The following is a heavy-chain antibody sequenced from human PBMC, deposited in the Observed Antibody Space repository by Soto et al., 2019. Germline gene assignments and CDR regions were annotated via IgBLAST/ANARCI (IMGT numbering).Heavy chain of an antibody. CDR2: INHSGST. V-gene: IGHV4-34*01. D-gene: IGHD3-9*01. CDR1: GACFSGYE. J-gene: IGHJ4*02. Sequence: XATLSLTCGVCGACFSGYEWSWIGAPPGKGLEWIGEINHSGSTNYNPSLKSRVTISVDTSKNQFSLKLSSVTAADTAVYYCARGSFRYFHWLSSPPFDYWRQGTLVTVSS. CDR3: ARGSFRYFHWLSSPPFDY.